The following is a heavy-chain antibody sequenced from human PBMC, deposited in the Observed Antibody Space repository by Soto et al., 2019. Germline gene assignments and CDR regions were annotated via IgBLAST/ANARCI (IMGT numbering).Heavy chain of an antibody. Sequence: QLQLQESGPGLVKPSEALSLTCTVSGGSISSSGHYWGWIRQTPGKGLEWIGNIFYSGGTHYNASLGSRVSISVDSSKNQLSLKVTSVTAADTAVYYCARRSYGSGVDLWGRGTLVNVSS. D-gene: IGHD3-10*01. V-gene: IGHV4-39*01. CDR1: GGSISSSGHY. CDR3: ARRSYGSGVDL. CDR2: IFYSGGT. J-gene: IGHJ5*02.